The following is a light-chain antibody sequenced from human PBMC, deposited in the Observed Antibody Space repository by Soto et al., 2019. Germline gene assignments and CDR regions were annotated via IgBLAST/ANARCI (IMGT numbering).Light chain of an antibody. CDR2: LGS. CDR3: MQALQTPRT. CDR1: QSLLHSNGYNY. J-gene: IGKJ1*01. Sequence: DIVMTQSPLSLPVTPGEPASISCRSSQSLLHSNGYNYLDWYLQKPGQSPQLLIYLGSNRASGVPDRFSGSRSGTYFTLTISRVEAEDVGVYYCMQALQTPRTFGQGTKVEIK. V-gene: IGKV2-28*01.